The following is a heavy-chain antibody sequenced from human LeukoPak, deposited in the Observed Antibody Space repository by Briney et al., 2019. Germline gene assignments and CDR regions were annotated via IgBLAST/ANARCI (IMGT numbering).Heavy chain of an antibody. CDR3: VRAIVGATTRSFDY. J-gene: IGHJ4*02. D-gene: IGHD1-26*01. Sequence: GGSLRLSCAASEFTFSTSAMNWVRQAPGKGLEWVSAISTSGASTYYADSVKGRFSISRDNSRNTLYPQMNSLRAEDTAVFYCVRAIVGATTRSFDYWGQGTLVTVSS. CDR1: EFTFSTSA. V-gene: IGHV3-23*01. CDR2: ISTSGAST.